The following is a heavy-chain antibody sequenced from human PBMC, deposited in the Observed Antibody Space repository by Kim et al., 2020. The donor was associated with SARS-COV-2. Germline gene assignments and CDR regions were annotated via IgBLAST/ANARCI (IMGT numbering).Heavy chain of an antibody. CDR3: APDTIAAAGSVGWFDP. J-gene: IGHJ5*02. Sequence: SETLSLTCTVSGGSIASSGYYWGWIRQPPGKGLEWIGTIYSSGNTYYNPSLKSRVNISLDTSKNQFSLKLSSVTAADTAVYYCAPDTIAAAGSVGWFDPWGQGTLVTVSS. D-gene: IGHD6-13*01. V-gene: IGHV4-39*07. CDR2: IYSSGNT. CDR1: GGSIASSGYY.